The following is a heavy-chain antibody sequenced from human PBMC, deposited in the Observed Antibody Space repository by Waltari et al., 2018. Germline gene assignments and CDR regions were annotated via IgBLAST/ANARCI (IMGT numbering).Heavy chain of an antibody. Sequence: QLQLQESGPGLVKPSETLSLTCTVSGGSISSSSYYWGWTRRPPGKGLEWIGSIYYSGSTYYNPSLKSRVTISVDTSKNQFSLKLSSVTAADTAVYYCASNLAGTGWFDPWGQGTLVTVSS. V-gene: IGHV4-39*01. CDR2: IYYSGST. CDR3: ASNLAGTGWFDP. J-gene: IGHJ5*02. D-gene: IGHD6-19*01. CDR1: GGSISSSSYY.